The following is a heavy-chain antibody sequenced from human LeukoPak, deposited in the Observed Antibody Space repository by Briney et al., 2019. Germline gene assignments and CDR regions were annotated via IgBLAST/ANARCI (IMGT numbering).Heavy chain of an antibody. Sequence: PGGSLRLSCAASGFTFSSYAMHWVRQAPGKGLEWVAVISYDGSNKYYADSVKGRFTISRDNSKNTLYLQMNSLRAEDTAVYYCARDNAGAPDAFDIWGQGTMVTVSS. J-gene: IGHJ3*02. V-gene: IGHV3-30-3*01. D-gene: IGHD1-26*01. CDR1: GFTFSSYA. CDR2: ISYDGSNK. CDR3: ARDNAGAPDAFDI.